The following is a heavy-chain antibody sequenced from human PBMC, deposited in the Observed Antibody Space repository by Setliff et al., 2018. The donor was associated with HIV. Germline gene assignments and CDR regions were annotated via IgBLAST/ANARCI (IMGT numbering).Heavy chain of an antibody. CDR2: IKQDGSKA. CDR3: ARDDSNGNTDAFDI. Sequence: PGGSLRLSCAASGFTFSSYAMSWVRQAPGKGLEWVADIKQDGSKAYYMDSVKGRFTISRDNPKNSLNLQMTSLRAEDTAVYYCARDDSNGNTDAFDIWGQGTTVTV. J-gene: IGHJ3*02. D-gene: IGHD5-18*01. V-gene: IGHV3-7*03. CDR1: GFTFSSYA.